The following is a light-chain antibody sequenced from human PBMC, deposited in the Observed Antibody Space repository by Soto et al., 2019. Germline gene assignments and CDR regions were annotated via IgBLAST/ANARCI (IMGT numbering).Light chain of an antibody. Sequence: IQVTQSPSTLSASLGDRVTITCRASQSLDSWVAWYQQKPGKAPKLLIFDAYKLESGVPSRFSGSGAGTAFSLTISSLQPADFATYYGHQYLSHPSCTFGQGTKLE. CDR2: DAY. V-gene: IGKV1-5*01. CDR3: HQYLSHPSCT. J-gene: IGKJ2*02. CDR1: QSLDSW.